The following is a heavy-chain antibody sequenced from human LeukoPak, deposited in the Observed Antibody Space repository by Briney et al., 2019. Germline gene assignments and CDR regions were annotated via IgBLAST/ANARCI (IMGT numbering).Heavy chain of an antibody. V-gene: IGHV3-48*01. D-gene: IGHD3-10*02. CDR2: ISSSSSTI. Sequence: GGSLRLSCAASGFTFSSYSMNWVRQAPGKGLQWVSYISSSSSTIYYADSVKGRFTISRDNAKNSLYLQMHSLRAEDTAIYYCAKVTTIGSSWGMGVWGQGTTVTVSS. CDR1: GFTFSSYS. CDR3: AKVTTIGSSWGMGV. J-gene: IGHJ6*02.